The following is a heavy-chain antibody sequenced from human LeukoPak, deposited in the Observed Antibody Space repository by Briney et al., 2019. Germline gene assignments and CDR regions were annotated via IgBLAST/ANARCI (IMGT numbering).Heavy chain of an antibody. J-gene: IGHJ4*02. CDR1: GYTFTGYY. CDR3: ARTRDGYNNYDY. CDR2: INPNSGGT. V-gene: IGHV1-2*06. D-gene: IGHD5-24*01. Sequence: ASVKVSCKASGYTFTGYYMHWVRQAPGQGLEWMGRINPNSGGTNYAQKFQGRVTMTRDTSISTAYMELSRLRSDDTAVYCCARTRDGYNNYDYWGQGTLVTVSS.